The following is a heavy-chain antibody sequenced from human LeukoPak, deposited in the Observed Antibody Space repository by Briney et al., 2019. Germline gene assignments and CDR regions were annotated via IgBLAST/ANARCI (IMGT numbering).Heavy chain of an antibody. CDR1: GYTFTSYY. Sequence: VASVKVSCKASGYTFTSYYMHWVRQAPGQGLEWMGIINPSGGSTSYAQKFQGRVTMTRDMSTSTVYMELSSLRSEDTAVYYCARPAGRITMIVGYFDYWGQGTLVTVSS. J-gene: IGHJ4*02. D-gene: IGHD3-22*01. CDR3: ARPAGRITMIVGYFDY. CDR2: INPSGGST. V-gene: IGHV1-46*01.